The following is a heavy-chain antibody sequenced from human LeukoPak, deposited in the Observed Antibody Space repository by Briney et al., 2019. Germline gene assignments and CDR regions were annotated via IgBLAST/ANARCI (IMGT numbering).Heavy chain of an antibody. J-gene: IGHJ6*02. CDR3: ARRPLAGYYDSSGNYYYHYGMDV. V-gene: IGHV1-69*04. CDR2: IIPILGIA. Sequence: SVKVSCKASGGTFSSYAISWVRQAPGQGLEWMGRIIPILGIANYAQKFQGRVTITADKSTSTAYMELSSLRSEDTAVYYCARRPLAGYYDSSGNYYYHYGMDVWGQGTTVTVSS. D-gene: IGHD3-22*01. CDR1: GGTFSSYA.